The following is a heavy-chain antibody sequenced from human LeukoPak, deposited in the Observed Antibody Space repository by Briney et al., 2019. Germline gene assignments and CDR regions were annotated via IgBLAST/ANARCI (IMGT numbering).Heavy chain of an antibody. D-gene: IGHD2-21*01. J-gene: IGHJ4*02. Sequence: PGGSLRLSCAASGFTFSSYTMNWVRHAPGKGLQWVSSISSTNTYIYHADSVKGRFTISRDNSKNTLYLQMNSLRAEDTAVYYCARGKHKFPVDLPPFDYWGQGTLVTVSS. CDR1: GFTFSSYT. CDR2: ISSTNTYI. V-gene: IGHV3-21*01. CDR3: ARGKHKFPVDLPPFDY.